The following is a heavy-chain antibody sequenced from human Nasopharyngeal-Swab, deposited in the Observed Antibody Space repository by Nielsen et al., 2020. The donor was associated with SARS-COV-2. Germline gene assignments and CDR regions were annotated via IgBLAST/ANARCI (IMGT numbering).Heavy chain of an antibody. D-gene: IGHD6-13*01. J-gene: IGHJ5*02. Sequence: LKISCAASGFTFSSYAMSWVRQAPGKGLEWVSAISGSGGSTYYADSVKGRFTISRDNSKNTLYLQMNSLRAEDTAVYYCAKDPSRVAANWFDPWGQGTLVTVSS. V-gene: IGHV3-23*01. CDR1: GFTFSSYA. CDR3: AKDPSRVAANWFDP. CDR2: ISGSGGST.